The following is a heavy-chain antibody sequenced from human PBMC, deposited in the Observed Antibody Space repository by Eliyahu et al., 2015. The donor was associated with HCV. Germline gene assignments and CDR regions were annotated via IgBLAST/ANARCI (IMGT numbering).Heavy chain of an antibody. CDR2: INHSGSX. CDR3: ARGRKIAARRRIDAFDI. J-gene: IGHJ3*02. V-gene: IGHV4-34*01. D-gene: IGHD6-6*01. Sequence: QVQLQQWGAGLLKPSETLSLXCAVYGGSFSGYYCSWIRQXPGKGLEWIGEINHSGSXNYNPSLKSRVTISVDTSKNQFSLKLSSVTAADTAVYYCARGRKIAARRRIDAFDIWGQGTMVTVSS. CDR1: GGSFSGYY.